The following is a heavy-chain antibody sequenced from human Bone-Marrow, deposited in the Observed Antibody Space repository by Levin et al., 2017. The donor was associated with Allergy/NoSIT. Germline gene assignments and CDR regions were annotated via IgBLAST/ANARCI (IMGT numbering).Heavy chain of an antibody. CDR1: GISVSNNH. Sequence: HAGGSLRLSCAASGISVSNNHMSWVRQAPGKGLECVAGIYSGGDTYQSDSVKSRFTVSRDNSKNTVYLHMSNLRGDDTAVYYCARGYKSGLSFGWGQGTLVTVSS. CDR2: IYSGGDT. V-gene: IGHV3-66*01. CDR3: ARGYKSGLSFG. J-gene: IGHJ4*02. D-gene: IGHD5-12*01.